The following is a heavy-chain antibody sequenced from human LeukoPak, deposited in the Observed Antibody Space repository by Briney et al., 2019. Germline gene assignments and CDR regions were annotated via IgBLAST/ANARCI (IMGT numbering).Heavy chain of an antibody. D-gene: IGHD6-13*01. V-gene: IGHV3-11*01. Sequence: PGGSLRLSCAASGFTVSSNYMSWVRQAPGKGLEWVSYISSSGSTIYYADSVKGRFTISRDNAKNSLYLQMNSLRAEDTAVYYCAREHSSSTIDYWGQGTLVTVSS. CDR3: AREHSSSTIDY. CDR1: GFTVSSNY. CDR2: ISSSGSTI. J-gene: IGHJ4*02.